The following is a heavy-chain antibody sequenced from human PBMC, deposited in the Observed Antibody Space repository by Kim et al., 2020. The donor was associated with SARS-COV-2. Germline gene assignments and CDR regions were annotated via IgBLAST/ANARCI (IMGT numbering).Heavy chain of an antibody. Sequence: SVKGRFTISRDNSKNTLYLQMNSLRAEDTAVYYCAKKYYDILTGGDLFDYWGQGTLVTVSS. CDR3: AKKYYDILTGGDLFDY. V-gene: IGHV3-23*01. D-gene: IGHD3-9*01. J-gene: IGHJ4*02.